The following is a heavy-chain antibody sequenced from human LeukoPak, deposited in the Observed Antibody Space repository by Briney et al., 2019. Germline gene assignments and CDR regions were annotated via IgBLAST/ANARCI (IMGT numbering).Heavy chain of an antibody. J-gene: IGHJ4*02. Sequence: SETLSLTCAVYGGSFSGYYWSWIRQPPGKGLEWIGEINHSGSTNYNPSLKSRVTISVDTSKNQFSLKLSSVTAADTAVYYCARTEGRRDGYNGLDCWGQGTLVTVSS. V-gene: IGHV4-34*01. D-gene: IGHD5-24*01. CDR2: INHSGST. CDR1: GGSFSGYY. CDR3: ARTEGRRDGYNGLDC.